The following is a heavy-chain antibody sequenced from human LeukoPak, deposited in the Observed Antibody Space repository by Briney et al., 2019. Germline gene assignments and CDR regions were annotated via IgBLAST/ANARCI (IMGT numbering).Heavy chain of an antibody. V-gene: IGHV3-48*01. CDR1: GFTFSSYG. CDR3: ARALWFGETFPAY. CDR2: ISSSSNTI. D-gene: IGHD3-10*01. J-gene: IGHJ4*02. Sequence: GGSLRLSCETSGFTFSSYGMHWVRQAPGKGLEWVSYISSSSNTIYYADSVKGRFTISRDNAKNSLYLQMNSLRAEDTAVYYCARALWFGETFPAYWGQGTLVTVSS.